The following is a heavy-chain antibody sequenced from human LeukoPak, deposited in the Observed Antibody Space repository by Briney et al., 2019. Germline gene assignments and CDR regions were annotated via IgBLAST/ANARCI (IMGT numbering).Heavy chain of an antibody. CDR3: ARHSQFTFYYGSGSYYFTAFDI. D-gene: IGHD3-10*01. CDR2: IYPGDSDT. J-gene: IGHJ3*02. Sequence: GESLKISCKGSGYSFTSYWIGWVRQMPGKGLEWMGIIYPGDSDTRYSPSFQGQVTISAGKSISTAYLQWSSLKASDTAMYYCARHSQFTFYYGSGSYYFTAFDIWGQGTMVTVSS. V-gene: IGHV5-51*01. CDR1: GYSFTSYW.